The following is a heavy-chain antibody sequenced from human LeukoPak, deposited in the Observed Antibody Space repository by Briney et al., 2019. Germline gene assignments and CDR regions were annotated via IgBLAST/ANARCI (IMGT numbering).Heavy chain of an antibody. D-gene: IGHD3-10*01. Sequence: PSETLSLTCTASGGSISSSSYYWGWIRQPPGKGLEWIGSIYYSGSTYYNPSLKSRVTVSVDTSKNQFSLKLSSVTAADTAVYYCARIGALAHGAFDIWGQGTMVTVSS. J-gene: IGHJ3*02. CDR3: ARIGALAHGAFDI. CDR1: GGSISSSSYY. V-gene: IGHV4-39*01. CDR2: IYYSGST.